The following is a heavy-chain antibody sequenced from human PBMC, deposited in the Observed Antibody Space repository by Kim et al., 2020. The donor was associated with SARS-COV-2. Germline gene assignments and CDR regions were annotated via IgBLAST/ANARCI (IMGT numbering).Heavy chain of an antibody. Sequence: VKGRFTISRDNAKNTLYLHMNRLRPEDTAVYYCARAGDYDRSGYYVFFHHWGQGALVTVSS. CDR3: ARAGDYDRSGYYVFFHH. V-gene: IGHV3-74*01. D-gene: IGHD3-22*01. J-gene: IGHJ1*01.